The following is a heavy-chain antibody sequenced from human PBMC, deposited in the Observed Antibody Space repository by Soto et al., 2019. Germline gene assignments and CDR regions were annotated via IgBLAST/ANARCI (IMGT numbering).Heavy chain of an antibody. CDR1: GFSLSTSGGG. J-gene: IGHJ4*02. Sequence: SGPTLVNPTQTLTLTCTFSGFSLSTSGGGVGWIRQPPGKALEWLALIYWNDDKRYSPSLKSRLTITKDTSKNQVVLTMTNMDPVDTATYYCAHTAYCGGDCYAAFDYWAQGTLVTVSS. D-gene: IGHD2-21*02. CDR3: AHTAYCGGDCYAAFDY. CDR2: IYWNDDK. V-gene: IGHV2-5*01.